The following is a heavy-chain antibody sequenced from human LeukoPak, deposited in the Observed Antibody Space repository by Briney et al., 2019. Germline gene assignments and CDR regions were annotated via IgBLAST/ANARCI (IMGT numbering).Heavy chain of an antibody. CDR2: IYYSGST. Sequence: SETLSLTYTVSGGSISSYYWSWIRQPPGKGLEWIGYIYYSGSTNYNPSLKSRVTISVDTSKNQFSLKLSSVTAADTAVYYCARVDCSGGSCYSDYWFDPWGQGTLVTVCS. CDR1: GGSISSYY. V-gene: IGHV4-59*01. J-gene: IGHJ5*02. CDR3: ARVDCSGGSCYSDYWFDP. D-gene: IGHD2-15*01.